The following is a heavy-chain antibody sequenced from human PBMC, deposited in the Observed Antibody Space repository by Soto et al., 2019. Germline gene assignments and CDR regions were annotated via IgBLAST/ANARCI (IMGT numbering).Heavy chain of an antibody. D-gene: IGHD6-13*01. Sequence: LSLTCTVSGGSVSSGSYYWSWIRQPPGKGLEWIGYIYYSGSTNYNPSLKSRVTISVDTSKNQFSLKLSSVTAADTAVYYCARAAAAGSYYGMDVWGQGTTVTVSS. CDR1: GGSVSSGSYY. CDR2: IYYSGST. V-gene: IGHV4-61*01. J-gene: IGHJ6*02. CDR3: ARAAAAGSYYGMDV.